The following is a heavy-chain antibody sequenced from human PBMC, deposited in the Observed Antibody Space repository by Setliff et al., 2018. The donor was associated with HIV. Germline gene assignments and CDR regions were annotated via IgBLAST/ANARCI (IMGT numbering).Heavy chain of an antibody. CDR1: GYTFTSYY. D-gene: IGHD5-18*01. CDR2: INPSGGST. Sequence: ASVKVSCKASGYTFTSYYMHWVRQAPGQRLEWMGIINPSGGSTNYAQKFQGRVTLTRDTSISTAYMELNRLRSDDTAVYYCARSYIAFLSTWYYGMDVWGQGTTVTVSS. V-gene: IGHV1-2*02. CDR3: ARSYIAFLSTWYYGMDV. J-gene: IGHJ6*02.